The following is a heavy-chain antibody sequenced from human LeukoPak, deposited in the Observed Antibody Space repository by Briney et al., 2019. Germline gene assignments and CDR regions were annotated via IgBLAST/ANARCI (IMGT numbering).Heavy chain of an antibody. CDR1: GYTFTGYY. Sequence: GASVKVSCEASGYTFTGYYMHWVRQAPGQGLEWMGWINPNSGGTNYAQKFQGRVTMTRDTSISTAYMELSRLRSDDTAVYYCARDRVGSSWPLDAFDIWGQGTMVTVSS. CDR2: INPNSGGT. J-gene: IGHJ3*02. V-gene: IGHV1-2*02. D-gene: IGHD6-13*01. CDR3: ARDRVGSSWPLDAFDI.